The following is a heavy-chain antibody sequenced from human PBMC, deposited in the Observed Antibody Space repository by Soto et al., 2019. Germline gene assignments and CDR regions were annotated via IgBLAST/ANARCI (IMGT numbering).Heavy chain of an antibody. CDR3: ARGRTYYYGSGSYSYNWFDP. CDR1: GGSFSGYY. D-gene: IGHD3-10*01. V-gene: IGHV4-34*01. J-gene: IGHJ5*02. CDR2: INHSGST. Sequence: QVQLQQWGAGLLKPSETLSLTCAVYGGSFSGYYWSWIRQPPGKGLEWIGEINHSGSTNYNPSLKSRVTISVDTSKNQFSLKLSSGTAADTAVYYCARGRTYYYGSGSYSYNWFDPWGQGTLVTVSS.